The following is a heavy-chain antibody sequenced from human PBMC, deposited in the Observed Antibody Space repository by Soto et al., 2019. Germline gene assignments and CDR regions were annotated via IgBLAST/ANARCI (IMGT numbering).Heavy chain of an antibody. CDR2: ISSRVYST. J-gene: IGHJ5*02. CDR1: GFTVGSSA. Sequence: GSLRLSCAASGFTVGSSAMSWARQAPGKGLEWLSAISSRVYSTYYADSVKGRFTISRDNSKNTLYLQMDSLRAEDTAVYYCAKGFSGCDLNWFDPWGQGTLVTVSS. V-gene: IGHV3-23*01. CDR3: AKGFSGCDLNWFDP. D-gene: IGHD5-12*01.